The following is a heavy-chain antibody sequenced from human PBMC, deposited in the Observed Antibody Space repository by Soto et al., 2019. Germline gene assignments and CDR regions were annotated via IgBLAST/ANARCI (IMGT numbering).Heavy chain of an antibody. CDR1: GGTFSSYT. D-gene: IGHD1-1*01. CDR2: IIPILGIA. J-gene: IGHJ6*03. Sequence: AASVKVSCKASGGTFSSYTISWVRQAPGQGLEWMGRIIPILGIANYAQKFQGRVTITADKSTSTAYMELSSLRSEDTAVYYCAWNNWNAYYYYYYMDVWGKGTTVTVSS. CDR3: AWNNWNAYYYYYYMDV. V-gene: IGHV1-69*02.